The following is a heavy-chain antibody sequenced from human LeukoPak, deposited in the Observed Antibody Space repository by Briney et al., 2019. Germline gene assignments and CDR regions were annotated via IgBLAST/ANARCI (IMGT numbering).Heavy chain of an antibody. CDR1: GGSLSSSSYY. D-gene: IGHD5-18*01. Sequence: SETLSLTCTVSGGSLSSSSYYWGWIRQPPGTGLEWIGSIYYSGSTYCDPSLKSRVTISVDTSKNQFSLELSSVTAADTAVYYCARVDSKGYSYGFYYYYYMDVWGKGTTVTVSS. V-gene: IGHV4-39*01. CDR3: ARVDSKGYSYGFYYYYYMDV. J-gene: IGHJ6*03. CDR2: IYYSGST.